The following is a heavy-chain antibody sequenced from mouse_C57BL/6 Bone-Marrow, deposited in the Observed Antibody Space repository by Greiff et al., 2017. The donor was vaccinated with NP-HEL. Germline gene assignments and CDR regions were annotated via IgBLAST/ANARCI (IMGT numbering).Heavy chain of an antibody. CDR1: GFTFSNYW. V-gene: IGHV6-3*01. CDR2: IRLKSDNYAT. J-gene: IGHJ3*01. CDR3: TRGVTARDWFAY. D-gene: IGHD2-2*01. Sequence: EVKLVESGGGLVQPGGSMKLSCVASGFTFSNYWMNWVRQSPEKGLEWVAQIRLKSDNYATHYAESVKGRFTISRDDSKSSVYLQMNNLRAEDTGIYYCTRGVTARDWFAYWGQGTLVTVSA.